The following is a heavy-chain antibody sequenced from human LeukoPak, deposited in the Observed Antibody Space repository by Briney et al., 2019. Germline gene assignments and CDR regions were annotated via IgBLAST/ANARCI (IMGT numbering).Heavy chain of an antibody. CDR3: AQNGLYQPLNY. CDR1: GFTFSSYA. D-gene: IGHD1-14*01. CDR2: ISDSGGRT. Sequence: PGGSLRLSCAASGFTFSSYAMSWVRQAPEKGLEWVSGISDSGGRTYYADSVKGRFTISRDNSKNTLYLQMNSLRAEDTAVYYCAQNGLYQPLNYWGQGTLVTVSS. V-gene: IGHV3-23*01. J-gene: IGHJ4*02.